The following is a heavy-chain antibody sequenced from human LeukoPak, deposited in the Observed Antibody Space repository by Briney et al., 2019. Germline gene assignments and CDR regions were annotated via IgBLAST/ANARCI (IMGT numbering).Heavy chain of an antibody. J-gene: IGHJ4*02. Sequence: SETLSLTCTVSGGSISSYYWGWIRQPAGKGLECIGHIYTSGRTNYNPSLKSRLTMSVETSKNQFSLKLSVVSAADTAVHVCARVGGIVATGLFDYWGQGTLVTVSS. CDR3: ARVGGIVATGLFDY. CDR2: IYTSGRT. D-gene: IGHD6-13*01. V-gene: IGHV4-4*07. CDR1: GGSISSYY.